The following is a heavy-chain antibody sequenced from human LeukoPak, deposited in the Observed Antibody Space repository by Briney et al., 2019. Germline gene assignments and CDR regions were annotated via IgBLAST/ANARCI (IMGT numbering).Heavy chain of an antibody. CDR1: GFTFSSYS. D-gene: IGHD3-10*01. Sequence: GGSLRLSCAASGFTFSSYSMNWVRQAPGKGLEWGSYISSSGSIIYYADSVKGRFTISRDNAKDSLYLQMNSLRDEDTAVYYCASSYGSGSYYTEYWGQGTLVTVSS. CDR2: ISSSGSII. V-gene: IGHV3-48*02. J-gene: IGHJ4*02. CDR3: ASSYGSGSYYTEY.